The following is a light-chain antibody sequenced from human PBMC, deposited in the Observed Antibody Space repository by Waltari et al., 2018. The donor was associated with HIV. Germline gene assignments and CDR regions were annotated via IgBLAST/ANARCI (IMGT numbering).Light chain of an antibody. V-gene: IGLV2-23*02. J-gene: IGLJ2*01. CDR3: CSFAHGLTPI. Sequence: QSALTQPASASGSPGQSITLSCTGTASDVGGYDLVSWFQQLPGKAPQLIIYAVHKRPSGVSDRFSASKSANTASLTISGLQAADEADYYCCSFAHGLTPILGGGTKLTVL. CDR2: AVH. CDR1: ASDVGGYDL.